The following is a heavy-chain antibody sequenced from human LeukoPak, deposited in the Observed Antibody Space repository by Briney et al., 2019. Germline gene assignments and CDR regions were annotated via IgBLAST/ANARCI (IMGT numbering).Heavy chain of an antibody. CDR2: ISDDGSIT. V-gene: IGHV3-74*03. D-gene: IGHD3-3*01. Sequence: GGSLRLSCAASGFTFSRDWMHWVRQAPGKGPGWVSRISDDGSITTYADSVKGRFTISRDNAKSTMFLQMNSLRAEDTAVYYCARNTIFGVVIFEAGFDPWGQGTLVTVSS. CDR3: ARNTIFGVVIFEAGFDP. J-gene: IGHJ5*02. CDR1: GFTFSRDW.